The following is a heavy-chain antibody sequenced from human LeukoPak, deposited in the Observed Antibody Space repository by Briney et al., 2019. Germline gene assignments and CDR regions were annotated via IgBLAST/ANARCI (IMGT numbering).Heavy chain of an antibody. CDR1: GFTFDDYA. CDR2: ISWNSGSI. J-gene: IGHJ6*02. D-gene: IGHD3-10*01. Sequence: GGSLRLSCAASGFTFDDYAMHWVRQAPGKGLEWVSGISWNSGSIGYADSVKGRFTISRDNAKNSLYLQMNSLRAEDTALYYCASFSVWGQGTTVTVSS. CDR3: ASFSV. V-gene: IGHV3-9*01.